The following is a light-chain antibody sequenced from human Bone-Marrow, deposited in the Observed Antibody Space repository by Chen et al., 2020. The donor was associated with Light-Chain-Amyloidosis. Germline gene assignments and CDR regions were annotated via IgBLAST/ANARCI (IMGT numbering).Light chain of an antibody. J-gene: IGLJ3*02. CDR3: SSYTSSSTRV. CDR2: DVS. CDR1: SSDIGDYNY. Sequence: QSALTQPASLSGSPGQSITISCTGTSSDIGDYNYVSWYQQHPGKAPKLMIYDVSNRPSGVSDRFSGSKSGVTASLTISGLQAEDEADYFCSSYTSSSTRVFGGGTKLTVL. V-gene: IGLV2-14*01.